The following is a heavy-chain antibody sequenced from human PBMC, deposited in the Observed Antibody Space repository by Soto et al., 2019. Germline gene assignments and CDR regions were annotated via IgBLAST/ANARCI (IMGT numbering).Heavy chain of an antibody. V-gene: IGHV4-59*08. D-gene: IGHD5-18*01. CDR2: IYYIGST. CDR1: GGSISSYY. J-gene: IGHJ4*02. CDR3: ASRYGSCFDY. Sequence: QVQLQESGPGLVKPSETLSLTCTVSGGSISSYYWSLIRQPPWQGLEWIGYIYYIGSTNYNPSLKSRVTISVATYKKQFSLRLSSVTAEDSAVYYWASRYGSCFDYWGQGTLVTVSS.